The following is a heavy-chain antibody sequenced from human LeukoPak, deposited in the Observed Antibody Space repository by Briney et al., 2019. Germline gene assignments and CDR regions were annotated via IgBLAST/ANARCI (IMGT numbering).Heavy chain of an antibody. D-gene: IGHD6-13*01. CDR1: GYTFTSYG. J-gene: IGHJ6*02. Sequence: ASVKVSCKASGYTFTSYGISWVRQAPGQGLEWMGWISAYNGNTNYAQKLQGRVTMTTDTSTGTAYMELRSLRSDDTAVYYCARDLAAAGTEFYYYYGMDVWGQGTTVTVSS. CDR2: ISAYNGNT. CDR3: ARDLAAAGTEFYYYYGMDV. V-gene: IGHV1-18*01.